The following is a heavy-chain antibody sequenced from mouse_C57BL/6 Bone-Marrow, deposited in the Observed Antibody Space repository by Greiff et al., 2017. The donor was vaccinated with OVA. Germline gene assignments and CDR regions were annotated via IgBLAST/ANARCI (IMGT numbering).Heavy chain of an antibody. CDR1: GFTFSSYT. CDR3: ARQDLYYYGSSFYYYAMDY. J-gene: IGHJ4*01. CDR2: ISGGGGNT. D-gene: IGHD1-1*01. V-gene: IGHV5-9*01. Sequence: EVNLVESGGGLVKPGGSLKLSCAASGFTFSSYTMSWVRQTPEKRLEWVATISGGGGNTYYPDSVKGRFTISRDNAKNTLYLQMSSLRSEDTALYYCARQDLYYYGSSFYYYAMDYWGQGTSVTVSS.